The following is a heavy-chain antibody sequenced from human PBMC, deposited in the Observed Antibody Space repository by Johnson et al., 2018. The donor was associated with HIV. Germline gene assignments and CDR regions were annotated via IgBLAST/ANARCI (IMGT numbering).Heavy chain of an antibody. Sequence: QVQLVESGGGVVRPGRSLRLSCAASGFTFSSYGMHWVRQTPGKGLEWVAVVWFDGSHKYYADSVKGRFTISRDNSKNTLYLQMNSLRAEDTAWYYCAKARGTAPRGSSVFDIWGQGTMVTVS. CDR1: GFTFSSYG. J-gene: IGHJ3*02. V-gene: IGHV3-33*06. CDR3: AKARGTAPRGSSVFDI. D-gene: IGHD5-18*01. CDR2: VWFDGSHK.